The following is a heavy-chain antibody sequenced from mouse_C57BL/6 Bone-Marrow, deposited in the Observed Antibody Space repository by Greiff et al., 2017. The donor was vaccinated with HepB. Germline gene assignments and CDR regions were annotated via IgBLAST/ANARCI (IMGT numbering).Heavy chain of an antibody. J-gene: IGHJ2*02. V-gene: IGHV1-76*01. CDR1: GYTFTDYY. CDR3: ARDRGSSYDFDY. D-gene: IGHD1-1*01. CDR2: IYPGSGNT. Sequence: QVQLQQSGAELVRPGASVKLSCKASGYTFTDYYINWVKQRPGQGLEWIARIYPGSGNTYYNEKFKGKATLTAEKSSSTAYMQLSSLTSEDSAVYFCARDRGSSYDFDYWGQGTSLTVSS.